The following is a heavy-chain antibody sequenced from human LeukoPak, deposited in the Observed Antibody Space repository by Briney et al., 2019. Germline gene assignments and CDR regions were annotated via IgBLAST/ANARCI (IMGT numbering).Heavy chain of an antibody. CDR2: IYYNGST. V-gene: IGHV4-59*01. J-gene: IGHJ3*02. Sequence: SETLSLTCTVSGGSISSYYWSWIRQPPGKGLEWIGYIYYNGSTNYNPSLKSRVTISVDTSKNQFSLKLSSVTAADTAVYYCARDAKATMIVGPEAFDIWGQGTMVTVSS. CDR3: ARDAKATMIVGPEAFDI. CDR1: GGSISSYY. D-gene: IGHD3-22*01.